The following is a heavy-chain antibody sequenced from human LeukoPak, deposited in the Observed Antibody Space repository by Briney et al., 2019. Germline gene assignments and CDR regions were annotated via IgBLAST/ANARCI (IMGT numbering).Heavy chain of an antibody. V-gene: IGHV1-18*01. CDR2: ISAYNGNT. J-gene: IGHJ5*02. D-gene: IGHD2-2*01. CDR1: GYTFISYG. Sequence: GASVKVSCKASGYTFISYGISWVRQAPGQGLEWMGWISAYNGNTNYAQKFQGRVTMTTDTSTRTAYMELRSLRFDDTAVYYCGRDQGAVPVTRVDPWGQGTLVTVSS. CDR3: GRDQGAVPVTRVDP.